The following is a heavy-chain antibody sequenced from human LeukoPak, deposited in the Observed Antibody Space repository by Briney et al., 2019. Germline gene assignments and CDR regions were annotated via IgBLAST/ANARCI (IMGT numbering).Heavy chain of an antibody. J-gene: IGHJ4*02. V-gene: IGHV4-39*01. Sequence: SQTLSLTCTVSGGSISSSSYYWGWIRQPPGKGLEWIGSIYYSGSTYYNPSLKSRVTISVDTSKNQFSLKLSSVTAADTAVYYCARRPSRYCSGGSCYSTYYFDYWGQGTLVTVSS. CDR3: ARRPSRYCSGGSCYSTYYFDY. CDR1: GGSISSSSYY. D-gene: IGHD2-15*01. CDR2: IYYSGST.